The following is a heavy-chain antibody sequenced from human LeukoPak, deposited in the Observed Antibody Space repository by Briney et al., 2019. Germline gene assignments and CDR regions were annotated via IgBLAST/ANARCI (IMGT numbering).Heavy chain of an antibody. Sequence: EGSLRLSCAASGFTFSSYWMHWVRQAPGKGLVWVSRINSDGSSTNYADSVKGRFTISRDNAKNTLYLHMNSLRAEDTAVYYCARASKSYYNVDYYYYMDVWGKGTTVTISS. J-gene: IGHJ6*03. V-gene: IGHV3-74*01. CDR3: ARASKSYYNVDYYYYMDV. CDR2: INSDGSST. D-gene: IGHD3-10*01. CDR1: GFTFSSYW.